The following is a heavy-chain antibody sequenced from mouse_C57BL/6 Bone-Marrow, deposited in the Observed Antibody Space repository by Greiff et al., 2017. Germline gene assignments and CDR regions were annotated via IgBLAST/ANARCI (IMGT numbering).Heavy chain of an antibody. J-gene: IGHJ2*01. CDR1: GFTFSSYG. CDR3: ARRTEYFDY. Sequence: EVKLQESGGDLVKPGGSLKLSCAASGFTFSSYGMSWVRQTPDKRLEWVATISSGGSYTYYPDSVKGRFTISRDNAKNTLYLQMSSLKSEDTAMYYCARRTEYFDYWGQGTTLTVSS. V-gene: IGHV5-6*02. CDR2: ISSGGSYT.